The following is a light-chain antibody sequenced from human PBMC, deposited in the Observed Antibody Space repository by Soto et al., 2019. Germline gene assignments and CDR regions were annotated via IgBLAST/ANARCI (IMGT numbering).Light chain of an antibody. CDR2: AAS. CDR3: QLSYSSPLT. V-gene: IGKV1-39*01. Sequence: DIQMTQSPSSLSASVGDRVTITCRASQSISIYLNWYQQKPGKAPKLLIYAASSLQSGVPSRFSGSGSGTDFTLTISSLQPDDFATYYCQLSYSSPLTFGGGTKVEIK. CDR1: QSISIY. J-gene: IGKJ4*01.